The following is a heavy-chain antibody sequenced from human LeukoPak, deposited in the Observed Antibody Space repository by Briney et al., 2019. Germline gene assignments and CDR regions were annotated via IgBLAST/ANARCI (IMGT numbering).Heavy chain of an antibody. Sequence: SETLSLTCTVSGGSISSGDYYWSWIRQPPGKGLEWIGYIYYSGSTYYNPSLKSRVTISVDTSKNQFSLKLSSVTAADTAVYYCARPVRQQRDAFDIWGQGTMVTVSS. CDR1: GGSISSGDYY. CDR2: IYYSGST. J-gene: IGHJ3*02. CDR3: ARPVRQQRDAFDI. D-gene: IGHD6-13*01. V-gene: IGHV4-30-4*08.